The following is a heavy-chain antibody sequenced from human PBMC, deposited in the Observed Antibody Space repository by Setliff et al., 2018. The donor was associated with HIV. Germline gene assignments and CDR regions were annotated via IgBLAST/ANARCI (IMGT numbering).Heavy chain of an antibody. D-gene: IGHD2-15*01. V-gene: IGHV3-30*15. Sequence: PGGSLRLSCAASGFIFSSYAMHWVRQAPGKGLEWVAVMSYDGNNKYYADSVKGRFIISRDNSENTLLLQMSSLRPEDTAVYYCAKTPVLPEVMSPFRSFHFDFWGQGTLVTVSS. CDR3: AKTPVLPEVMSPFRSFHFDF. CDR1: GFIFSSYA. CDR2: MSYDGNNK. J-gene: IGHJ4*02.